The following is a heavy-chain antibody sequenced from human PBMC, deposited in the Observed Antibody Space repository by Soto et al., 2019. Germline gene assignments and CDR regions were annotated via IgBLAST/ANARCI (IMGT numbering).Heavy chain of an antibody. CDR2: ISGSGGST. V-gene: IGHV3-23*01. Sequence: GGSLRLSCAASGFTFSSYAMGWVRQAPGKGLEWVSAISGSGGSTYYADSVKGRFTISRDNSKNTLYLQMNSLRAEDTAVYYCAKDGRSSSSAGGYGMDGWGRGTTVTVAS. J-gene: IGHJ6*01. CDR1: GFTFSSYA. CDR3: AKDGRSSSSAGGYGMDG. D-gene: IGHD6-6*01.